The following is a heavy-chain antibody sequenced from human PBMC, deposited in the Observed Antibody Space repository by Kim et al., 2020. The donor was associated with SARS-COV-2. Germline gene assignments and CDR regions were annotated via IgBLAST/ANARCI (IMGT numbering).Heavy chain of an antibody. J-gene: IGHJ6*02. CDR3: ARYWRVQQYGMDV. D-gene: IGHD1-1*01. Sequence: SETLSLTCTVSGCSISSYYWSWIRQPPGKGLEWIGYIYYSGSTNYNPSLKSRVTISVDTSKNQFSLKLSSVTAADTAVYYCARYWRVQQYGMDVWGQGTTVTVSS. CDR2: IYYSGST. CDR1: GCSISSYY. V-gene: IGHV4-59*01.